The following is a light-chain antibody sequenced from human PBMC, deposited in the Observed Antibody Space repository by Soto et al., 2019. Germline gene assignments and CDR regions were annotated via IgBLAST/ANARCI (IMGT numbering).Light chain of an antibody. CDR2: LEGSGSY. J-gene: IGLJ2*01. Sequence: QLVLTQSSSASASLGSSVKLTCTLSSGHSSYIIAWHQQQPGKAPRYLMKLEGSGSYNKGSGVPYRFSGSSSGADRYLTISNLQAEDEADYYCETWDSNTVVFGGGTKLTVL. CDR3: ETWDSNTVV. V-gene: IGLV4-60*03. CDR1: SGHSSYI.